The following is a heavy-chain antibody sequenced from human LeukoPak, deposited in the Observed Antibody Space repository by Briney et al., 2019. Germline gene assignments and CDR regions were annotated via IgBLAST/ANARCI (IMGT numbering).Heavy chain of an antibody. Sequence: ASVKVSCKASGYTFTSYYMHWVRQAPGQGLEWMGWISAYNGNTNYAQKLQGRVTMTTDTSTSTAYMELRSLRSDDTAVYYCAREYSVGATFFHRTAFDIWGQGTMVTVSS. CDR3: AREYSVGATFFHRTAFDI. J-gene: IGHJ3*02. V-gene: IGHV1-18*04. D-gene: IGHD1-26*01. CDR1: GYTFTSYY. CDR2: ISAYNGNT.